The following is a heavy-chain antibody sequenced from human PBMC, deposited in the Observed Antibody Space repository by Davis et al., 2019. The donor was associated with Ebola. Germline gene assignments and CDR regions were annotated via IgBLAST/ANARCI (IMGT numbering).Heavy chain of an antibody. J-gene: IGHJ4*02. CDR2: TNEDGSTT. CDR3: ARDLSGMDDY. V-gene: IGHV3-74*01. D-gene: IGHD6-19*01. Sequence: GESLKISCAASGFTFNTYWMHWVRQAPGRGLVWVSRTNEDGSTTNYADSVKGRFTISRDNAKNTPYLQMNSLRAEDTAVYYCARDLSGMDDYWGQGTLVTVSS. CDR1: GFTFNTYW.